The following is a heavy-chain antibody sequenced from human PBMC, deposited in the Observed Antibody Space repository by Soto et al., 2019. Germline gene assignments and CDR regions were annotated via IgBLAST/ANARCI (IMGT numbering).Heavy chain of an antibody. CDR3: ATFFPTGVTGTTSNYSDYGTVA. J-gene: IGHJ6*02. CDR2: FDPEDGET. D-gene: IGHD1-7*01. V-gene: IGHV1-24*01. Sequence: ASVKVSCKVSGYTLTELSMHWVRQPPGKELEWMGGFDPEDGETIYAQKFQGRVTMTEDTSTDTAYMELSSLRSEDTAVYYCATFFPTGVTGTTSNYSDYGTVAWDQGTTVTVSS. CDR1: GYTLTELS.